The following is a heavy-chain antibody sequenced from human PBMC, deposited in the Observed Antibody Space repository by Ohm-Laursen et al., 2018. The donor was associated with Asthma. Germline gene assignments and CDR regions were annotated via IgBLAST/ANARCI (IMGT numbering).Heavy chain of an antibody. D-gene: IGHD5-18*01. CDR2: ISTASSFI. CDR3: ARDTDTASHYDRLDP. J-gene: IGHJ5*02. V-gene: IGHV3-21*01. Sequence: SLRLSCTASGYTFSRYSIHWVRQIPGKGLEWVASISTASSFIYYADSVRGRFTTSRDNARNSVYLQMNSLRAEATAVYYGARDTDTASHYDRLDPWGQGTLVTVSS. CDR1: GYTFSRYS.